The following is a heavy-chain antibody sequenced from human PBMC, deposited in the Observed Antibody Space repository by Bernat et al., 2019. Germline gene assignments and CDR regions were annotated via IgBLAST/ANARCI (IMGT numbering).Heavy chain of an antibody. CDR3: ARLGSRWSLDY. D-gene: IGHD6-19*01. V-gene: IGHV3-33*01. CDR1: GFTFSSYG. Sequence: QVQVVESGGGVVQPGRSLRLSCAASGFTFSSYGMHWVRQAPGKGLELVAVIWYDGSNKYYGDSVKGRFTISRDNSKNTVYLQMNSLRAEDTAVYYCARLGSRWSLDYWGQGTLVTVSS. J-gene: IGHJ4*02. CDR2: IWYDGSNK.